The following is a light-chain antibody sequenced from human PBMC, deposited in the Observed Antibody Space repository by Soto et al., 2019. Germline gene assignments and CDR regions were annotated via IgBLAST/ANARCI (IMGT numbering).Light chain of an antibody. CDR1: SSDVGYYNY. J-gene: IGLJ1*01. Sequence: QSALTQPRSVSGSPGQSVTISCTGTSSDVGYYNYVSWYQQHPGKAPKVMIYDVSERPSGVPDRCSGSKSGNTASLTISGLQAEDESDYCCSYAGIRSYVFGTGTQLTVL. CDR3: CSYAGIRSYV. V-gene: IGLV2-11*01. CDR2: DVS.